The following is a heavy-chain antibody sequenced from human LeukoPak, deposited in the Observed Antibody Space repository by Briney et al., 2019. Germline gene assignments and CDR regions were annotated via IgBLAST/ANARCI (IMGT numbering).Heavy chain of an antibody. J-gene: IGHJ4*02. D-gene: IGHD3-10*01. V-gene: IGHV1-69*13. CDR2: IIPIFGTA. CDR3: ARGGPSMVQFDY. Sequence: ASVKVSCKASGGTFSSYAISWVRQAPGQGLEWMGGIIPIFGTANYAQKFQGRVTITADESTSTAYMELSSLRSEDTAVYYCARGGPSMVQFDYWGQGTLVTVSS. CDR1: GGTFSSYA.